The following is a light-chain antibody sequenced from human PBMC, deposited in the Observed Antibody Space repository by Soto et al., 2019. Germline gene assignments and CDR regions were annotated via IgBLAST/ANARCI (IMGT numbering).Light chain of an antibody. J-gene: IGLJ3*02. V-gene: IGLV2-14*01. CDR1: SSDVGGYNY. CDR3: SSYTSSSPWV. CDR2: DVS. Sequence: QSVLTQPASVSGSPGQSITISCTGTSSDVGGYNYVSWYQQHPGKAPKLMIYDVSNRPSGVSNRFSGSKSGNTASLTISGLQAEDDADYYCSSYTSSSPWVFGGGTKLTVL.